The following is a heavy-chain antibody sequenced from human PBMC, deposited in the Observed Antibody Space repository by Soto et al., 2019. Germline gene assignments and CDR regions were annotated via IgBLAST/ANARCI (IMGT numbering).Heavy chain of an antibody. CDR3: ARLIGEGYSGTYALDY. CDR2: IIPLFGTA. J-gene: IGHJ4*02. V-gene: IGHV1-69*06. D-gene: IGHD1-26*01. CDR1: GGTFNNYA. Sequence: QVQLVQSGAEVKKPGSSVKVSCKASGGTFNNYAISWVRQAPGQGLEWMGGIIPLFGTANYAQKFEGRVTFTADKSTDTAYMELSSLKSEDTAVYYCARLIGEGYSGTYALDYWGQGTLVTVSS.